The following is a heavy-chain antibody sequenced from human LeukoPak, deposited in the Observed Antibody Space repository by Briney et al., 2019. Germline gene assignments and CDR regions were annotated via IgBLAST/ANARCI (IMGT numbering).Heavy chain of an antibody. V-gene: IGHV4-4*09. CDR2: IYTSGST. D-gene: IGHD3-10*01. CDR3: ARLVYYYGSGSYYFDY. J-gene: IGHJ4*02. CDR1: GGSISSYY. Sequence: SETLSLTCTVSGGSISSYYWSWIRQPPGKGLEGIGYIYTSGSTNYNPSLKSRVTISVDTSKNQFSLKLSSVTAADTAVYYCARLVYYYGSGSYYFDYWGQGTLVTVSS.